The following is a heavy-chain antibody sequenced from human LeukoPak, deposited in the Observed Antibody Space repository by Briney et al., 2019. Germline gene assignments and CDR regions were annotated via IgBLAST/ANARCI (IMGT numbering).Heavy chain of an antibody. J-gene: IGHJ1*01. CDR1: GFTFSSYW. CDR3: ERVGYYDSSNYYAYFQH. V-gene: IGHV3-74*01. D-gene: IGHD3-22*01. Sequence: PGGSLRLSCAASGFTFSSYWMHWVRQAPGKGLEWIAHINNDGNDISYGDSVKGRFTISRDNDKNTLYLQMNSLRVEDTAVYYCERVGYYDSSNYYAYFQHWGQGPLVTVSS. CDR2: INNDGNDI.